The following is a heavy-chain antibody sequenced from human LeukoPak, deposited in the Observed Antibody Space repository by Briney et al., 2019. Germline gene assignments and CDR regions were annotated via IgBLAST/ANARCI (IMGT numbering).Heavy chain of an antibody. CDR1: GFTFINAW. CDR3: ARAVYLAGVDH. Sequence: GGSLRLSCSASGFTFINAWMSWVRQAPGKGLEWVSSISSSSSYIYYADSVKGRFTISRDNAKNSLYLQMNSLRAEDTAVYYCARAVYLAGVDHWGQGTLVTVSS. D-gene: IGHD2-2*02. V-gene: IGHV3-21*01. CDR2: ISSSSSYI. J-gene: IGHJ4*02.